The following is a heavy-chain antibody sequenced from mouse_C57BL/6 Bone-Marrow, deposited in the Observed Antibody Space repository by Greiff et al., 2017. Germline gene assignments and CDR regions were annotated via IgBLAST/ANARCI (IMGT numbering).Heavy chain of an antibody. Sequence: QVQLQQSGAELARPGASVKLSCKASGYTFTSYGISWVKQRPGQGLEWIGEIYPRSGNTYYNEKFKGKATLTADKSSSTAYMELRSLTSEDSAVYFCARERELLLRLDYWGQGTTLTVST. J-gene: IGHJ2*01. CDR1: GYTFTSYG. CDR2: IYPRSGNT. CDR3: ARERELLLRLDY. V-gene: IGHV1-81*01. D-gene: IGHD1-1*01.